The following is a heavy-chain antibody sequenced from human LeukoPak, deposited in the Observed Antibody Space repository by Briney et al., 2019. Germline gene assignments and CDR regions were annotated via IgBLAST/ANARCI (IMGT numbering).Heavy chain of an antibody. V-gene: IGHV1-18*01. CDR1: GYTFTSYG. CDR2: ISAYNGNT. J-gene: IGHJ5*02. Sequence: ASVKVSCKASGYTFTSYGLSWVRQAPGQGLEWMGWISAYNGNTNYAQKLQGRVTMTTDTSTSTHYMELRSLRSDDTAVYYCARAGYCSSTSCSMSGWFDPWGQGTLVTVSS. CDR3: ARAGYCSSTSCSMSGWFDP. D-gene: IGHD2-2*01.